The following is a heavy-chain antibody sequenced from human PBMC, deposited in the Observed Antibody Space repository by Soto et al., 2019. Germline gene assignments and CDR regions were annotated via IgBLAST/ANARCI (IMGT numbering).Heavy chain of an antibody. CDR1: GGSVSSGSYY. V-gene: IGHV4-61*01. Sequence: SSETLSLTCTVSGGSVSSGSYYWSWIRQPPGKGLEWIGYIYRSGTTNYNPSLKSRVTISVDTSKNQFSLKLSSVTAADTAVYYCARLVSYPYYFDYWGQGTLVTVSS. D-gene: IGHD6-6*01. CDR2: IYRSGTT. CDR3: ARLVSYPYYFDY. J-gene: IGHJ4*02.